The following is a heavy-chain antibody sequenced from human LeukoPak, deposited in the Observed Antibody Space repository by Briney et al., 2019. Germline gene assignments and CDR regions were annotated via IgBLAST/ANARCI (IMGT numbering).Heavy chain of an antibody. CDR1: GYSFSSYG. V-gene: IGHV1-18*01. Sequence: ASVKVSCKASGYSFSSYGISWVRQAPGQGLEWMGWISAYNGNTNYAQKLQGRVTMTTDTSTGTAYMEVRSLRSDDTAVYYCARNRCSSTSCYDDNWGQGTLVTVSS. CDR3: ARNRCSSTSCYDDN. CDR2: ISAYNGNT. J-gene: IGHJ4*02. D-gene: IGHD2-2*01.